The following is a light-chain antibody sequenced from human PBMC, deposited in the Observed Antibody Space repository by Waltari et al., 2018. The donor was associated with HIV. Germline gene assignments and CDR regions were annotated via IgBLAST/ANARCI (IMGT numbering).Light chain of an antibody. J-gene: IGLJ1*01. CDR1: SSDVGGYNY. Sequence: QSALTQPASVSGTPGQSIIIFCTETSSDVGGYNYVSWYQQHPGKAPKVMIYDVSKRPSGVSNRFSGSKSGNTASLTISGLQAEDEADYYCASYVSSTSYVFGTGTKVTVV. CDR3: ASYVSSTSYV. V-gene: IGLV2-14*01. CDR2: DVS.